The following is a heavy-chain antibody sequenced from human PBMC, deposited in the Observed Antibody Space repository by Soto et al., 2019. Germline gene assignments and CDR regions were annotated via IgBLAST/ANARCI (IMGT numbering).Heavy chain of an antibody. CDR1: GFSLTSGAVG. J-gene: IGHJ6*02. Sequence: QITLKESGPTLVKPTQTLTLTCTFSGFSLTSGAVGVGWIRQPPGEALEWLALIYWNDEQYYNPSLRNRLTITRDTSKKQVVLTMTNMDPVYTATYYCAHRLPGPSGYDVWGQGTTVTVSS. V-gene: IGHV2-5*01. CDR3: AHRLPGPSGYDV. CDR2: IYWNDEQ. D-gene: IGHD6-13*01.